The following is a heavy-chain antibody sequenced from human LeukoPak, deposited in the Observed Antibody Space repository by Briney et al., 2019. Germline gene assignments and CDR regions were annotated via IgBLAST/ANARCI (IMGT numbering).Heavy chain of an antibody. CDR2: INPNSGGT. Sequence: ASVKVSRKASGYTFTGYYMHWVRQAPGQGLEWMGWINPNSGGTNYAQKFQGRVTMTRDTSISTAYMELSRLRSDDTAVYYCARFTYYDYVWGSYRDNYFDYWGQGTLVTASS. V-gene: IGHV1-2*02. CDR1: GYTFTGYY. CDR3: ARFTYYDYVWGSYRDNYFDY. D-gene: IGHD3-16*02. J-gene: IGHJ4*02.